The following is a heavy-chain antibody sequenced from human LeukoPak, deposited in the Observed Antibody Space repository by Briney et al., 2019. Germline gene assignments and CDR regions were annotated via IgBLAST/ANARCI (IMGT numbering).Heavy chain of an antibody. CDR3: ARATPRGYDFWSGPGDYFDY. D-gene: IGHD3-3*01. CDR2: ITPIFGTA. J-gene: IGHJ4*02. Sequence: SVKVSCKASGGTFSSYAISWVRQAPGQGLEWMGGITPIFGTANYAQKFQGRVTITTDESTSTAYMELSSLRSEDTAVYYCARATPRGYDFWSGPGDYFDYWGQGTLVTVSS. V-gene: IGHV1-69*05. CDR1: GGTFSSYA.